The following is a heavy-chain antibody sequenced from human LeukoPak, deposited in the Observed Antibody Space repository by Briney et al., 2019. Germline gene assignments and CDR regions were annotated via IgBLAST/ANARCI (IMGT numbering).Heavy chain of an antibody. D-gene: IGHD3-22*01. CDR2: ISGSGDNT. V-gene: IGHV3-23*01. CDR3: AKGSYYDSSGSFYFDY. J-gene: IGHJ4*02. Sequence: GGSLRLSCVASGFPFSSYWMTWVRQAPGKGLEWVSGISGSGDNTYYADSVKGRFTISRDNSKNTLYVQVNSLGTEDTAAYYCAKGSYYDSSGSFYFDYWGQGTLVTVSS. CDR1: GFPFSSYW.